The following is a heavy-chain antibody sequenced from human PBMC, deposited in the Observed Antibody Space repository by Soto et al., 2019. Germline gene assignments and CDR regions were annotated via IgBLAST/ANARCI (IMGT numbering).Heavy chain of an antibody. CDR1: DGSVNSGNYY. D-gene: IGHD3-16*01. J-gene: IGHJ4*02. Sequence: QVQLQESGPGLVKPSETLSLTCTVSDGSVNSGNYYWSWIRQPPGKGLEWIGHIYYIGSTNYNPSLKRRVTISGDTSKNQFSLKVTSVTAADTAVYFCAREEKQLSRYGGDFDYWGQGILVTVSS. V-gene: IGHV4-61*01. CDR3: AREEKQLSRYGGDFDY. CDR2: IYYIGST.